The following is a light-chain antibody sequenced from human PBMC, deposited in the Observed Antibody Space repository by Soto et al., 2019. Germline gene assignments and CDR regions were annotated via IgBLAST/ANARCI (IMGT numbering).Light chain of an antibody. CDR1: SSNIGRNT. Sequence: QSVLTQPPSASGTPGQRVSISCSGSSSNIGRNTVNWYQQLPGTAPKLLIYINNQRPSGVPDRFSGSKSGTSASLAINGLQSEDEADYFCAAWEDSLNGVVFGGGTKLPS. CDR3: AAWEDSLNGVV. J-gene: IGLJ2*01. CDR2: INN. V-gene: IGLV1-44*01.